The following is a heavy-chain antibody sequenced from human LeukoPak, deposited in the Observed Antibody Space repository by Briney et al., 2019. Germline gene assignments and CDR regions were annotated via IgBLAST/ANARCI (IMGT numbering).Heavy chain of an antibody. CDR1: GGSISSGGYS. J-gene: IGHJ4*02. Sequence: TSETLSLTCAVSGGSISSGGYSWSWIRQTPGKGLEWIGYIYYSGSTYYSPSLKSRVTISVDTSKNQFSLRLSSVTAADTAVYYCALGSGNYYNLFDYWGQGTLVTVSS. CDR3: ALGSGNYYNLFDY. V-gene: IGHV4-30-4*07. D-gene: IGHD3-10*01. CDR2: IYYSGST.